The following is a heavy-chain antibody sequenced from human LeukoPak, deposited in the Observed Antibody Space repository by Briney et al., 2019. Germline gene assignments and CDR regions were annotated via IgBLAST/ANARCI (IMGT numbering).Heavy chain of an antibody. Sequence: GGSLRLSCAASGFTFSNAWMSWVRQAPGKELEWVGRIKSKTDGGTTDYAAPVKGRFTISRDDSKNTLYLQMNSLKTEDTAVYYCTTGRGIVATMDYWGQGTLVTVSS. D-gene: IGHD5-12*01. CDR2: IKSKTDGGTT. CDR3: TTGRGIVATMDY. J-gene: IGHJ4*02. CDR1: GFTFSNAW. V-gene: IGHV3-15*01.